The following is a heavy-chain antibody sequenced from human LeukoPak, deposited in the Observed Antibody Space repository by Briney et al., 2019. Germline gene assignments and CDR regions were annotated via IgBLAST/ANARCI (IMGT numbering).Heavy chain of an antibody. CDR2: IYHSGST. D-gene: IGHD4-17*01. CDR1: GGSISSGGYS. Sequence: PSQTLSLTCAVSGGSISSGGYSWSWIRQPPGKGLEWIGYIYHSGSTYYNPSLKSRVTISVDRSKNQFSLKLSSMTAADTAVYYCARVSVTEVAFDISGQGTTVTVSS. J-gene: IGHJ3*02. CDR3: ARVSVTEVAFDI. V-gene: IGHV4-30-2*01.